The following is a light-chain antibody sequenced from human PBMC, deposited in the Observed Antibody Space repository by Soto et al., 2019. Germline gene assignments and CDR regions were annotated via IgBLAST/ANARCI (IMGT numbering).Light chain of an antibody. J-gene: IGKJ2*01. CDR1: QDIYNY. CDR3: QQYDHPPYT. CDR2: DAS. V-gene: IGKV1-33*01. Sequence: DIQRTKSPSSLSPAVRDRVTFTAQASQDIYNYLNWYQQKPGKAPKLLIYDASNLKRGVPSRFSGSGSGTDFSLTVDSLQPEDTATYYCQQYDHPPYTFGQGTKLEIK.